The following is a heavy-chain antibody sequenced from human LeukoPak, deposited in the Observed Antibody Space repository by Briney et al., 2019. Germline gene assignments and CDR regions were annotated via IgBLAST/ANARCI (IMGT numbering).Heavy chain of an antibody. J-gene: IGHJ4*02. V-gene: IGHV3-23*01. CDR1: GFTFSSYA. CDR2: ISGSGGST. Sequence: GRSLRLSCAASGFTFSSYAMSWVRQAPGKGLEWVSAISGSGGSTYYADSVKGRFTISRDNSKNTLYLQMNSLRAEDTAVYYCAKFRPAATSPQSDYWGQGTLVTVSS. D-gene: IGHD2-2*01. CDR3: AKFRPAATSPQSDY.